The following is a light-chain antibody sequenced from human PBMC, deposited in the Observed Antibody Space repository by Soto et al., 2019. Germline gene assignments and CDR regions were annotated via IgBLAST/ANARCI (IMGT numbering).Light chain of an antibody. Sequence: DIQMTQSPSSLSASVGDRVTITCRASQSINRYLNWHQQKPGEAPKLLISSASTLQGGVPSRFSGSGSGTDFTLTISSLQPEDFATYYCQRNYGTPNTFGGGTKVDIK. CDR2: SAS. V-gene: IGKV1-39*01. CDR3: QRNYGTPNT. J-gene: IGKJ4*02. CDR1: QSINRY.